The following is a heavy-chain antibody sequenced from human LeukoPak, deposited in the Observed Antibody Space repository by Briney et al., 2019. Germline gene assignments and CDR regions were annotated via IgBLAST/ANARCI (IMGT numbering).Heavy chain of an antibody. V-gene: IGHV3-7*01. CDR3: ARGGGYSYGSFDY. J-gene: IGHJ4*02. D-gene: IGHD5-18*01. CDR1: GFTFSSYW. Sequence: GGSLRLSCAASGFTFSSYWMSWVRQAPGKGLEWVANINLDGSEKYYVDSVKGRLTISRDNAKNTLYLQMNSLRAEDTAVYYCARGGGYSYGSFDYWGQGTLVTVSS. CDR2: INLDGSEK.